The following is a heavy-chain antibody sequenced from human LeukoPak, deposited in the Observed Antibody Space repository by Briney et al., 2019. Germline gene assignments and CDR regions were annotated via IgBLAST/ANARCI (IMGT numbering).Heavy chain of an antibody. V-gene: IGHV3-53*01. CDR2: IYGGGFT. CDR3: AKDGAWLRFDD. J-gene: IGHJ4*02. CDR1: GFTVSSSY. D-gene: IGHD5-12*01. Sequence: GGSLRLSCAASGFTVSSSYMNWVRQAPGKGLEWVSVIYGGGFTYYADSVKGRFTISRDDSKNTLYLQMKNLRAEDTAVYYCAKDGAWLRFDDWGQGILVSVSS.